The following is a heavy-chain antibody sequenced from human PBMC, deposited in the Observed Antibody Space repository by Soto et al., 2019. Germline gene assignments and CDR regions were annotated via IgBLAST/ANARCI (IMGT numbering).Heavy chain of an antibody. Sequence: ETLSLTCTVSGGSINNYYWSWIRQPPGKGLEWIGYIYYRGSTNYNPSLKSRVTISVDTSKNQFSLKLSSVTTADTAVYYCAIFMGNSVAPTYFDYWGQGTLVTVSS. D-gene: IGHD5-12*01. V-gene: IGHV4-59*01. CDR1: GGSINNYY. CDR3: AIFMGNSVAPTYFDY. CDR2: IYYRGST. J-gene: IGHJ4*02.